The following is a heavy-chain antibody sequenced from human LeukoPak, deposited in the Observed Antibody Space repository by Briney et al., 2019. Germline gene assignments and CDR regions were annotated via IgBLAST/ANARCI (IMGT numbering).Heavy chain of an antibody. CDR2: IYTSGST. D-gene: IGHD2-21*01. Sequence: PSETLSLTCTVSGGSISSCYWGWIRQPAGKGLEWIGRIYTSGSTNYNPSLKSRVTMSVDTSKNQFSLKLSSVTAADTAVYYCAIAYCGGDCYSPYYYYMDVWGKGTTVTVSS. J-gene: IGHJ6*03. CDR3: AIAYCGGDCYSPYYYYMDV. CDR1: GGSISSCY. V-gene: IGHV4-4*07.